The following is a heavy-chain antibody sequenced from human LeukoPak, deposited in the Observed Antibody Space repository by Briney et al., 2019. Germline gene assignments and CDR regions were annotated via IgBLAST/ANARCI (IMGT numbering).Heavy chain of an antibody. V-gene: IGHV3-33*08. D-gene: IGHD5-18*01. CDR2: MWYDGSNK. Sequence: SGGSLRLSCVTSGFPFSHYGMHWVRQAPGKGLEWVAIMWYDGSNKYYTDSVKGRFTISRDNSKNTLYLQMNSLRVEDTAVYYCAREDTALVIAYWGQGTLVTVSS. J-gene: IGHJ4*02. CDR3: AREDTALVIAY. CDR1: GFPFSHYG.